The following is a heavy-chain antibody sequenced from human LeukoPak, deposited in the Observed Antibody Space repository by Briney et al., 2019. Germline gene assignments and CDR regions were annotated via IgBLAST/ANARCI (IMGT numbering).Heavy chain of an antibody. Sequence: GGSLRLSCAASGFTFSSYGMHWVRQAPGKGLEWVAVIWYDGSNKYYADSVKGRFTISRDNSKNTQYLQMNSLRAEDTAVYYCARGSGVVITHFDYWGQGTLVTVSS. J-gene: IGHJ4*02. CDR2: IWYDGSNK. CDR1: GFTFSSYG. CDR3: ARGSGVVITHFDY. V-gene: IGHV3-33*01. D-gene: IGHD3-3*01.